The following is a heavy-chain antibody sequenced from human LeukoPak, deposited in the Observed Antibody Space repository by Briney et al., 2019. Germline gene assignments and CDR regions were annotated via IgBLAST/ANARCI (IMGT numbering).Heavy chain of an antibody. D-gene: IGHD3-9*01. J-gene: IGHJ5*02. CDR3: ARDDGDILTGYPVGWFDP. V-gene: IGHV4-38-2*02. CDR1: GGSFSGYY. CDR2: IYHSGST. Sequence: SETLSLTCAVYGGSFSGYYWGWIRQPPGKGLEWIGSIYHSGSTYYNPSLKSRVTISVDTSKNQFSLKLSSVTAADTAVYYCARDDGDILTGYPVGWFDPWGQGTLVSVSS.